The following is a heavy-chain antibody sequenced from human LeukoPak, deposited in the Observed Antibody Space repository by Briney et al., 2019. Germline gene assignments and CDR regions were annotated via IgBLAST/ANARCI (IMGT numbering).Heavy chain of an antibody. Sequence: GGSLRLSCAASGFTFSIYATSWVRQAPGKGLEWVSSISASGGSTYFADSVRGRFSISRDNSKDTLYLQMNSLRAEDTAIYYCAKGGGASVSSYCTSITCRRFDPWGQGTLVTVSS. V-gene: IGHV3-23*01. CDR2: ISASGGST. J-gene: IGHJ5*02. CDR3: AKGGGASVSSYCTSITCRRFDP. CDR1: GFTFSIYA. D-gene: IGHD2-2*01.